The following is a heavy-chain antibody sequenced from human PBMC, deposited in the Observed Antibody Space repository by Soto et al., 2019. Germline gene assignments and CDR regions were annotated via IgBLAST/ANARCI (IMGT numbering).Heavy chain of an antibody. CDR3: ARDSTAFVFDY. V-gene: IGHV4-61*03. J-gene: IGHJ4*02. D-gene: IGHD2-2*01. CDR1: GDSVRSGSFY. CDR2: IYYTGRT. Sequence: ETLSLTCTVSGDSVRSGSFYWSWIRQPPGKGLEWIGYIYYTGRTSYNPSLKSRVTISIDPSKNHFALNLTSVTAADTAIYYCARDSTAFVFDYWGQGALVTVSS.